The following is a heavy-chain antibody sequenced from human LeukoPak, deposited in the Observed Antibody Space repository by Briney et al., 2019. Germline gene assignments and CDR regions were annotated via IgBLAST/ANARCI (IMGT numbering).Heavy chain of an antibody. D-gene: IGHD2-2*01. V-gene: IGHV3-23*01. CDR2: ISGSGGST. Sequence: GGSLRLSCAASGFTFSSYAMSWVRQAPGNGLEWVSAISGSGGSTYYADSVKGRFTISRDNTKNTLYLQMNSLRAEDTAVYYCAKDAPVNIVVVPAANSWGQGTLVTVSS. CDR3: AKDAPVNIVVVPAANS. J-gene: IGHJ4*02. CDR1: GFTFSSYA.